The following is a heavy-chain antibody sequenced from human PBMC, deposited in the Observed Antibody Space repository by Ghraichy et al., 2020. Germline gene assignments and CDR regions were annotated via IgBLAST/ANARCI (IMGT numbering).Heavy chain of an antibody. D-gene: IGHD2-21*01. J-gene: IGHJ4*02. V-gene: IGHV4-39*01. CDR3: AKASKGAYTGSDY. CDR1: GGSISSSSYY. Sequence: SETLSLTCTVSGGSISSSSYYWGWIRQPPGKGLEWIGSIHYSGSTYYNPSLMSRVTISIDTSRTQFSLELRSVTAADTAVYYCAKASKGAYTGSDYWGQGTLVTVSS. CDR2: IHYSGST.